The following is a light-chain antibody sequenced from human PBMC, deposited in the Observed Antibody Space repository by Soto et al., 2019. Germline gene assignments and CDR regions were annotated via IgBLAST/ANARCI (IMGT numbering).Light chain of an antibody. V-gene: IGLV2-11*01. CDR1: STDVGAYDY. CDR3: CSYAGSYTLI. CDR2: DVT. J-gene: IGLJ2*01. Sequence: HSVLTQPRSVSGSPGQSVTISCTGTSTDVGAYDYVSWYQQHPGKVPKVIIYDVTERPSGVPDRFSGSKSGNTASLTISGLQAEDEADYYCCSYAGSYTLIFGGGTKVTVL.